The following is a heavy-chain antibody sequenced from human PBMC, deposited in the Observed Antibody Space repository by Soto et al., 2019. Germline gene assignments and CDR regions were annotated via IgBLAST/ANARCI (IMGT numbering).Heavy chain of an antibody. CDR3: AKSIVVVPAPNDAFDI. CDR1: GFTFSSYN. D-gene: IGHD2-2*01. J-gene: IGHJ3*02. Sequence: GGSLRLSCAASGFTFSSYNMNWVRQAPGKGLEWVSSISSSGGSTYYADSVKGRFTISRDNSKNTLYLQMNSLRAEDTAVYYCAKSIVVVPAPNDAFDIWGQGTMVTVSS. V-gene: IGHV3-23*01. CDR2: ISSSGGST.